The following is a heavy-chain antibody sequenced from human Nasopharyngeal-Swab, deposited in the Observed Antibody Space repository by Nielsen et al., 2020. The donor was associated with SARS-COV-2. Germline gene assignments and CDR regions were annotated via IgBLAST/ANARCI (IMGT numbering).Heavy chain of an antibody. CDR2: IYTSGST. CDR3: ARTTLYGDYDKLDFDY. D-gene: IGHD4-17*01. Sequence: SETLSPTRTVSGGSISSGSYYWRWVRRPAGKGLEWIGRIYTSGSTNYNPSLKSRVTISVDTSKNQFSLKLSSVTAADTAVYYCARTTLYGDYDKLDFDYWGQGTLVTVSS. V-gene: IGHV4-61*02. CDR1: GGSISSGSYY. J-gene: IGHJ4*02.